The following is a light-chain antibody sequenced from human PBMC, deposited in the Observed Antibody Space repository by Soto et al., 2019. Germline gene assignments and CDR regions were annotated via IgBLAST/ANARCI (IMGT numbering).Light chain of an antibody. CDR2: DAS. CDR1: EGLSSY. J-gene: IGKJ5*01. Sequence: EIVLTQSPATLSLSPGERASLSCRASEGLSSYLAWYQQKPGQAPRLLIYDASNRATDIPARFSGSGSGTDFTLTISSLEPEDFAVYYCQQRSNWPPTFGQGTRLEIK. CDR3: QQRSNWPPT. V-gene: IGKV3-11*01.